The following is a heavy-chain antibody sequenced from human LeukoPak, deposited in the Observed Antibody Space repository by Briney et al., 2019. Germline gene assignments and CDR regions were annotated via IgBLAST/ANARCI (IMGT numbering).Heavy chain of an antibody. CDR1: GGSISSYY. CDR2: IYYSGST. CDR3: ARATPYSYGYNY. Sequence: SETLSLTCTVSGGSISSYYWSWIRQPPGKGLEWIGYIYYSGSTNYNPSLKSRVAISVDTSKNQFSLKLSSVTAADTAVYYCARATPYSYGYNYRGQGTLVTVSS. D-gene: IGHD5-18*01. J-gene: IGHJ4*02. V-gene: IGHV4-59*12.